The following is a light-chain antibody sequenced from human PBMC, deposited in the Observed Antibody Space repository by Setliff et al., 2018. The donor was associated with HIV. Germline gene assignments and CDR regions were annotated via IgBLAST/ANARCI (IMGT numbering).Light chain of an antibody. CDR3: CSYTSTSTRV. V-gene: IGLV2-23*02. J-gene: IGLJ1*01. Sequence: QSALAQPASVSGSPGQSITISCTGTSSDVGSYNLVSWYQQHPGKAPKLMIYEVSKRPSGVSNRFSGSKSGNTASLTISGLQAEAEADYYCCSYTSTSTRVFGTGTKVTVL. CDR1: SSDVGSYNL. CDR2: EVS.